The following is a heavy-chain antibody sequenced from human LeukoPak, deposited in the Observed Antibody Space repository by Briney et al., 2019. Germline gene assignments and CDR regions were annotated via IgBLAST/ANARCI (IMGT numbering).Heavy chain of an antibody. V-gene: IGHV4-4*09. J-gene: IGHJ6*03. CDR2: ISPSGST. CDR1: GASISTYY. Sequence: SETLSLTCTVSGASISTYYWSWVRQPPGKGLEWIAYISPSGSTNYNPPLKSRLTISVDTSRNQVSLKLSSVTAADTAVDYCARHLPITVTGPHSCHPMDVWGKGTTVSVSS. D-gene: IGHD4-17*01. CDR3: ARHLPITVTGPHSCHPMDV.